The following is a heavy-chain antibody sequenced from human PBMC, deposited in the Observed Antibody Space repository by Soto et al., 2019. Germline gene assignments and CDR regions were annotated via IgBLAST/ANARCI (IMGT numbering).Heavy chain of an antibody. J-gene: IGHJ6*02. CDR3: AREYSSSGVYYYYGMDV. V-gene: IGHV6-1*01. CDR1: GDSVSSNSAA. D-gene: IGHD6-13*01. Sequence: SQTLSLTCAISGDSVSSNSAAWYWIRQSPSRGLEWLGRTYYRSKWYNDYAVSVKSRITINPDTSKNQFSLQLNSVTPEDTAVYYCAREYSSSGVYYYYGMDVWGQGTTVTVSS. CDR2: TYYRSKWYN.